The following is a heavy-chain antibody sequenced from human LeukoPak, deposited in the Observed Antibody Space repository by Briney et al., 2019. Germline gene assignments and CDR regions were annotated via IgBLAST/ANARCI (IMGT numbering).Heavy chain of an antibody. D-gene: IGHD3-10*01. CDR2: IIPILGIA. CDR3: ARAGGLWNFDY. J-gene: IGHJ4*02. Sequence: ASVTVSCKASGGTFSSYAISGVRQAPGQGLEWMGRIIPILGIANYAQKFQGRVTITADKSTSAAYMEPSSLRSEDTAVYYCARAGGLWNFDYWGQGTLVTVSS. V-gene: IGHV1-69*04. CDR1: GGTFSSYA.